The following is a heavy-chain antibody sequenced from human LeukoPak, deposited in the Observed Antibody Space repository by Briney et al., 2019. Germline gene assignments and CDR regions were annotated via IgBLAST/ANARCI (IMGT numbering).Heavy chain of an antibody. J-gene: IGHJ6*03. CDR3: ARETTISGGIAVAGPQSYIYYMDV. V-gene: IGHV1-69*06. CDR2: IIPIFGTA. D-gene: IGHD6-19*01. Sequence: ASVKVSCKASGGTFSSYAISWVRQAPGQGLEWMGGIIPIFGTANYAQKFQDRVTITADKSTSTAYMELSSLRSEDTAVYYCARETTISGGIAVAGPQSYIYYMDVWGKGTTVTISS. CDR1: GGTFSSYA.